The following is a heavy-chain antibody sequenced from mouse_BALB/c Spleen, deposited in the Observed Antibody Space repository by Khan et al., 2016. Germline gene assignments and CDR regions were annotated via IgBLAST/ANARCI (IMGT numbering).Heavy chain of an antibody. CDR1: GYTFTSYI. V-gene: IGHV1S136*01. J-gene: IGHJ2*01. D-gene: IGHD2-2*01. Sequence: VQLKESGPELVKPGASVKMSCKASGYTFTSYIIHWVKQKPGQGLEWIGYINPYNAGTKYSEKFKDKATLTSDRSSSIAYMELSSLTSEDSAVSYCARDYYGYDFDYWGQGTTLTVSS. CDR2: INPYNAGT. CDR3: ARDYYGYDFDY.